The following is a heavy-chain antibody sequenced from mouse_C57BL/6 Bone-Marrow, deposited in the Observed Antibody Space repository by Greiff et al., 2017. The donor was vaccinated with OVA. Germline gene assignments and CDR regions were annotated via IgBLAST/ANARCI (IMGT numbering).Heavy chain of an antibody. CDR1: GYSFTGYY. Sequence: VQLQQSGPELVKPGASVKISCKASGYSFTGYYMNWVKQSPEKSLEWIGEINPSTGGTTYNQKFKAKATLTVDKSSSTAYMQLKRLTSEDSAVYYCARGGTGPFAYWGQGTLVTVSA. V-gene: IGHV1-42*01. D-gene: IGHD4-1*01. CDR2: INPSTGGT. CDR3: ARGGTGPFAY. J-gene: IGHJ3*01.